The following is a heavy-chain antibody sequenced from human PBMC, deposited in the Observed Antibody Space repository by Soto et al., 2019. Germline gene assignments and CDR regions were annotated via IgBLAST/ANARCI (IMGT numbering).Heavy chain of an antibody. V-gene: IGHV3-23*01. D-gene: IGHD4-17*01. Sequence: GGALRLSCAAPRVRFSRYGMTWGRPAPGKGPEWVSVISVTGATTYYADSVKGRFTISRDNSKNTLYLQMSSLRAEDTAVYYCARDRSGDYAPDYWGLGTLVTVSS. CDR2: ISVTGATT. CDR1: RVRFSRYG. CDR3: ARDRSGDYAPDY. J-gene: IGHJ4*02.